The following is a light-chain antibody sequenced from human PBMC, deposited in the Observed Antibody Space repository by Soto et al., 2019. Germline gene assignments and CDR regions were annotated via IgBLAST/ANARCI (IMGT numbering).Light chain of an antibody. CDR2: EVT. V-gene: IGLV2-11*01. CDR3: MSYTGSHYV. Sequence: QSVLTQPRSVSGSPGQSVTISCTGTSSDVGTYNFVSWYQQYPGKAPKVIIYEVTKRPSRVPDRFSGSKSGNTASLTISGVQAEDEADYYCMSYTGSHYVFGTGTKLTVL. CDR1: SSDVGTYNF. J-gene: IGLJ1*01.